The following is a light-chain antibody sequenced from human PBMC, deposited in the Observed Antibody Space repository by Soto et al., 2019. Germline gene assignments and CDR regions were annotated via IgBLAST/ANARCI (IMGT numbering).Light chain of an antibody. CDR2: DAS. CDR1: QSVSSY. CDR3: QQRSNWTIT. V-gene: IGKV3-11*01. Sequence: EIVLTQSPATLSLSPGERATLSCRTSQSVSSYFAWYQQKPGRAPRLLIYDASNRATGIPARFIGSGSGTECTLTINSLEPEDFAVYYCQQRSNWTITFGQGTRLEIK. J-gene: IGKJ5*01.